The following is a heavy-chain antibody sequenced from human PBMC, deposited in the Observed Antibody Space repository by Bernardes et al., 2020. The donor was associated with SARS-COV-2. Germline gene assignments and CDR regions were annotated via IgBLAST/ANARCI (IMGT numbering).Heavy chain of an antibody. Sequence: GGSLRLSCAASGFTVRDSYMTWVRQAPGKGLAWVSVIYRGGHTYYADSVRGRFTISRDSSKNTLYLQMNSLRGEDTAVYYCARRRAGGWDLDYWGQGTLVTVPS. J-gene: IGHJ4*02. CDR1: GFTVRDSY. D-gene: IGHD6-19*01. CDR2: IYRGGHT. CDR3: ARRRAGGWDLDY. V-gene: IGHV3-66*02.